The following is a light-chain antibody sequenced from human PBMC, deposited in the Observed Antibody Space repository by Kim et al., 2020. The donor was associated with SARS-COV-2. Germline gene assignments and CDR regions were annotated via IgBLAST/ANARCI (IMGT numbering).Light chain of an antibody. V-gene: IGKV3-20*01. CDR3: QQYGSSPYT. Sequence: LSPGERATLSCRASQSVTSDYLAWHQQKPGQAPRLLIYGASSRATGIPYRFSGSGSGTDFSLTISTLESEDFAVYYCQQYGSSPYTFGQGTKLEIK. J-gene: IGKJ2*01. CDR2: GAS. CDR1: QSVTSDY.